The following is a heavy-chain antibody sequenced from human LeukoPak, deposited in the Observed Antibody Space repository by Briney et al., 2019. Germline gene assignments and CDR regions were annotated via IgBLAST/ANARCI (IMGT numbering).Heavy chain of an antibody. Sequence: PSETLSLTCTVSGGSIRSYYWSWIRQPAGKGLEWIGCIYTNGSTNYNPSLKSRVSMSVDTSKNQFSLKLRSVTAADTAFYYCARDAITLIRGVVTRGAYYFDYWGQGILVTVSS. CDR1: GGSIRSYY. CDR2: IYTNGST. V-gene: IGHV4-4*07. J-gene: IGHJ4*02. CDR3: ARDAITLIRGVVTRGAYYFDY. D-gene: IGHD3-10*01.